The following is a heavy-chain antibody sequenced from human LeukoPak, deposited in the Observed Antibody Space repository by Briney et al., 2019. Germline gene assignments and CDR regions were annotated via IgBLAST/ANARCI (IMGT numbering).Heavy chain of an antibody. D-gene: IGHD2/OR15-2a*01. CDR3: ARGRILLDY. Sequence: PGGSQRLSCAASGFTFSSYEMNWVRQAPGKGLEWVSYISSSGSTIYYADSVKGRFTISRDNAKNSLYLQMNSLRAEDTAVYYCARGRILLDYWGQGTLVTVSS. V-gene: IGHV3-48*03. CDR1: GFTFSSYE. CDR2: ISSSGSTI. J-gene: IGHJ4*02.